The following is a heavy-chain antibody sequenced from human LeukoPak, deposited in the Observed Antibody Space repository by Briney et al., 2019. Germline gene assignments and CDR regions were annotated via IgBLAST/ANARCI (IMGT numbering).Heavy chain of an antibody. CDR3: ARVRSSSWFYFDY. J-gene: IGHJ4*02. CDR1: GFTFSSYS. V-gene: IGHV3-21*01. CDR2: ISSSSSYI. D-gene: IGHD6-13*01. Sequence: GGSLRLSCAASGFTFSSYSMNWVRQAPGKGLEWVSSISSSSSYIYYADSVKGRFTISRDNAKNSLYLQMNSLRAEDTAVYYCARVRSSSWFYFDYWGQGTLVTVSS.